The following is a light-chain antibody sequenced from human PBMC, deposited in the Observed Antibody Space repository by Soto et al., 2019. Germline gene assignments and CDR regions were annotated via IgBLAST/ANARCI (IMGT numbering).Light chain of an antibody. CDR1: QSVGSS. J-gene: IGKJ1*01. CDR2: GAS. Sequence: EIVMTQSPATLSVSPGERATLSCRASQSVGSSLAWYQKKPGQAPRLLIYGASTRATGIPARFSGSGSGTEVTLTISSLQSEDFAVYYCQQYNNWWTFGQGTRVEI. V-gene: IGKV3-15*01. CDR3: QQYNNWWT.